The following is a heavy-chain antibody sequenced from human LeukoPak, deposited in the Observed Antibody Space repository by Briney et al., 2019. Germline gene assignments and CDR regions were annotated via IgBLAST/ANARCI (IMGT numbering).Heavy chain of an antibody. CDR3: ARGPVAFDI. J-gene: IGHJ3*02. V-gene: IGHV3-74*01. Sequence: GGSLRLSCAASGFTFSTYWMHWVRQAPGKGLVWVSRINTDGSSTNYADSVKGRFTIPRDNAQNTLLLQMNSLRAEDTAVYYCARGPVAFDIWGQGTMVTVSS. CDR1: GFTFSTYW. CDR2: INTDGSST.